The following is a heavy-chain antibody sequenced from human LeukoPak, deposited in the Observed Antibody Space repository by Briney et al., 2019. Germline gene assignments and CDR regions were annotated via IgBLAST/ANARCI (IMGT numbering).Heavy chain of an antibody. D-gene: IGHD1/OR15-1a*01. CDR1: GGSISSYY. V-gene: IGHV4-59*12. J-gene: IGHJ4*02. CDR2: IYYSGST. CDR3: ARGRSGEQTDYFDY. Sequence: SETLSLTCTVSGGSISSYYWSWIRQPPGKGLEWIGYIYYSGSTNYNPSLESRVTISVDTSKNQFSLKLSSVTAADTAVYYCARGRSGEQTDYFDYWGQGTLVTVSS.